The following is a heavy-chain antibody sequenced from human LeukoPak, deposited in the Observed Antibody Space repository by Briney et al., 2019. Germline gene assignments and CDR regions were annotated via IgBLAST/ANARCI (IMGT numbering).Heavy chain of an antibody. Sequence: ASVKVSCKASGGTFSSYAISWVRQAPGQGLEWMGGIIPIFGTANYAQKFQGRVTITTDESTSTAYMELSSVRSEDTAVYYCAQTTVDYYYYMDVWGKGTTVTVSS. D-gene: IGHD4-17*01. CDR1: GGTFSSYA. CDR2: IIPIFGTA. V-gene: IGHV1-69*05. J-gene: IGHJ6*03. CDR3: AQTTVDYYYYMDV.